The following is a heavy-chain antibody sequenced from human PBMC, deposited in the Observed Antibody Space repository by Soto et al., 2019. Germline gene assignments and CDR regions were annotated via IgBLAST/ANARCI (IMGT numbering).Heavy chain of an antibody. CDR1: GFTFSSYA. CDR2: ISGSGGST. D-gene: IGHD3-10*01. Sequence: GGSLRLSCAASGFTFSSYAMSWVRQAPGKGLECVSAISGSGGSTYFADSVKGRFTISRDNSKNTLYLQMNSLRAEDTAVYYCAKGKFGDLDFFDYWGQGTLVTVSS. CDR3: AKGKFGDLDFFDY. V-gene: IGHV3-23*01. J-gene: IGHJ4*02.